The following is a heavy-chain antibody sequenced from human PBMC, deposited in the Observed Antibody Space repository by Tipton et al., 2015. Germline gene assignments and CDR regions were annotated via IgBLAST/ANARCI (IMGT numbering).Heavy chain of an antibody. CDR2: IYSGGST. CDR3: ARGGDYDDSSGEFDY. D-gene: IGHD3-22*01. Sequence: SLRLSCAASGFTVSSNYMSWVRQAPGKGLEWVSVIYSGGSTYYADSVKGRFTISRDNSKNTLYLQMNSLRAEDTAVYYCARGGDYDDSSGEFDYWGQGTLVTVSS. V-gene: IGHV3-53*01. CDR1: GFTVSSNY. J-gene: IGHJ4*02.